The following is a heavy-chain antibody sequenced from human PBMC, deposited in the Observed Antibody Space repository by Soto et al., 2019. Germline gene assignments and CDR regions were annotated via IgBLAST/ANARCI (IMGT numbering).Heavy chain of an antibody. J-gene: IGHJ6*02. Sequence: ASVKVSCKASGYTFTSYGISWVRQAPGQGLEWMGWISAYNGNTNYAQKLQGRVTMTTDTSTSTAYMELRSLRSDDTAVYYCARDDYGDYVGYYYYGMDVWGQGTTVTVSS. V-gene: IGHV1-18*01. D-gene: IGHD4-17*01. CDR2: ISAYNGNT. CDR3: ARDDYGDYVGYYYYGMDV. CDR1: GYTFTSYG.